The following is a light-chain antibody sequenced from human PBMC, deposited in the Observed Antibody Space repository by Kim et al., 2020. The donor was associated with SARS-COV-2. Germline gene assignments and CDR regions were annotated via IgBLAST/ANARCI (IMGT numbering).Light chain of an antibody. CDR1: QSISSD. CDR2: GAS. Sequence: SPGERATLSCRASQSISSDVAWYQQKPGQAPRLLIYGASTRATGVPARFSGSGFGTEFTLSISSLQSEDFALYFCQQYNDWPPLTFGQGTKVDIK. J-gene: IGKJ1*01. V-gene: IGKV3-15*01. CDR3: QQYNDWPPLT.